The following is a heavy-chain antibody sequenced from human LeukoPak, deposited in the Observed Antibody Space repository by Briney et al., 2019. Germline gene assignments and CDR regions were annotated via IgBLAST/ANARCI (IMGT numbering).Heavy chain of an antibody. D-gene: IGHD6-13*01. CDR1: GGSFSGYY. CDR3: ARVGAGQQLDY. J-gene: IGHJ4*02. V-gene: IGHV4-34*01. Sequence: SETLSLTCAAYGGSFSGYYWSWIRQPPGKGLEWIGEINHSGSTNYNPSLKSRVTISVDTSKNQFSLKLSSVTAADTAVYYCARVGAGQQLDYWGQGTLVTVSS. CDR2: INHSGST.